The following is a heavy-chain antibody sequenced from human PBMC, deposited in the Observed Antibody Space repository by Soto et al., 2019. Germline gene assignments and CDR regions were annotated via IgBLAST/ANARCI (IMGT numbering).Heavy chain of an antibody. J-gene: IGHJ4*01. CDR3: ARWRGIYNSGRCELGQ. V-gene: IGHV1-69*01. Sequence: QVQLVQSGAEVKTPGSAVRVSCKASGGTFSRYPLNWVRQAPGQGLEWMGGIIPRFGTRNYAPTLQDRVTIIADESTNTAYLELNSLMSEDTAVYYCARWRGIYNSGRCELGQWGQGTLVTVSS. D-gene: IGHD3-16*01. CDR2: IIPRFGTR. CDR1: GGTFSRYP.